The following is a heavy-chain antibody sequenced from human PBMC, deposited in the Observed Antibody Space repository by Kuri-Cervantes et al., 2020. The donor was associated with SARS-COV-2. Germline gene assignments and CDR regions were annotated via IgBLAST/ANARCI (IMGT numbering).Heavy chain of an antibody. CDR1: GFTFADYG. D-gene: IGHD4-17*01. CDR2: INWNGGST. V-gene: IGHV3-20*01. Sequence: GGSLRLSCAASGFTFADYGMSWVRQAPGKGLEWVSAINWNGGSTGYADSVKGRFTISRDNAKNSLYLQMNSLRAEDTALYHCARVSTVTNGPGTRNYYYYYYMDVWGKGTTVTVSS. CDR3: ARVSTVTNGPGTRNYYYYYYMDV. J-gene: IGHJ6*03.